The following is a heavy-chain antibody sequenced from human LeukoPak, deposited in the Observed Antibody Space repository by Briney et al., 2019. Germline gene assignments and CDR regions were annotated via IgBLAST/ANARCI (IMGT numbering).Heavy chain of an antibody. Sequence: SETLSLTCTVSGGSISSSSYYWGWTRQPPGKGLEWIGSIYYSGSTYYNPSLKSRVTISVDTSKNQFSLKLSSVTAADTAVYYCARHLYDSSGYYSPQNYYYYYYMDVWGKGTTVTVSS. CDR3: ARHLYDSSGYYSPQNYYYYYYMDV. CDR1: GGSISSSSYY. D-gene: IGHD3-22*01. CDR2: IYYSGST. J-gene: IGHJ6*03. V-gene: IGHV4-39*01.